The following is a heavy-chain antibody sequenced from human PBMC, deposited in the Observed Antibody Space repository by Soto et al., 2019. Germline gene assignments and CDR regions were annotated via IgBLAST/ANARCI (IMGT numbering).Heavy chain of an antibody. Sequence: QVQLVESGGGLVRPGGSLRLSCAASGFTFSDYYMSWIRQSPGKGLEWVALMSSSGTNVFYADSVKGRFTISRENAKISLFLQMDSLKDEDTAVYYCATYRDFVFWGLGTLVSVSS. CDR2: MSSSGTNV. J-gene: IGHJ4*02. CDR1: GFTFSDYY. CDR3: ATYRDFVF. V-gene: IGHV3-11*01.